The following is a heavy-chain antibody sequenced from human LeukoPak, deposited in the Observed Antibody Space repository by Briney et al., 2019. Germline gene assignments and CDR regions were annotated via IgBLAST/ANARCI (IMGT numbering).Heavy chain of an antibody. CDR2: ISSSSSYI. J-gene: IGHJ4*02. D-gene: IGHD4-17*01. Sequence: GGSLRLSCAASGFTFSSYGMHWVRQAPGEGLEWVSSISSSSSYIYYADSVKGRFTISRDNAKNSLYLQMNSLRAEDTAVYYCAKDHDYGDYIDYWGQGTLVTVSS. CDR1: GFTFSSYG. CDR3: AKDHDYGDYIDY. V-gene: IGHV3-21*04.